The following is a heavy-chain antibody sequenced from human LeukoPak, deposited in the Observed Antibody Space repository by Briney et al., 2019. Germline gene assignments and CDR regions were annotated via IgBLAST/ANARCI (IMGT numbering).Heavy chain of an antibody. V-gene: IGHV3-66*01. D-gene: IGHD3-9*01. Sequence: GGSLRLSCAVSGFTVSDNYMSWVRQAPGKGLEWVSIIYSGGSTYYADSVKGRFTISRDNSKSTLYLQMNSLRAEDTAVYYCARTLRHYNFLTGFLYYYYYYMDVWGKGTTVIVSS. CDR3: ARTLRHYNFLTGFLYYYYYYMDV. J-gene: IGHJ6*03. CDR1: GFTVSDNY. CDR2: IYSGGST.